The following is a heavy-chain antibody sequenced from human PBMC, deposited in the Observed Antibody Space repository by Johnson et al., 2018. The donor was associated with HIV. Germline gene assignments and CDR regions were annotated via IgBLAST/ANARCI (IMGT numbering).Heavy chain of an antibody. CDR1: GFTFDDYV. Sequence: VQLVESGGVLVQPGRSLRLSCAASGFTFDDYVMHWVRQSPGKGLEWVSGISWNSGSIGYADSVKGRFTISRDNSKNTLYLQMNSLRAEDTAVYYCAKGFFELDDAFDIWGQGTMVTVSS. CDR3: AKGFFELDDAFDI. CDR2: ISWNSGSI. V-gene: IGHV3-9*01. J-gene: IGHJ3*02. D-gene: IGHD3/OR15-3a*01.